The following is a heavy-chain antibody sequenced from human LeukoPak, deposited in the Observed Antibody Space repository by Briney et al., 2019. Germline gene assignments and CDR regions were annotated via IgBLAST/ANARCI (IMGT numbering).Heavy chain of an antibody. CDR3: ARGSGWLTPN. CDR2: IHTSGST. J-gene: IGHJ4*02. Sequence: GSLRLSCAASGFTFNTFNMNWVRQAPGKGLEWIGLIHTSGSTNYNPSLQSRVTMSLDTSNSHFSLKLDSVTAADTAIYYCARGSGWLTPNWGQGTLVTVAS. CDR1: GFTFNTFN. V-gene: IGHV4-4*09. D-gene: IGHD4/OR15-4a*01.